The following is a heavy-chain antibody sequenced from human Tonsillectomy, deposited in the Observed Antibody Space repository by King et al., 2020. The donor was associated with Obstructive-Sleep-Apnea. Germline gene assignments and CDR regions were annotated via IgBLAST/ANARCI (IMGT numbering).Heavy chain of an antibody. CDR1: GYSISSGYY. Sequence: VQLQESGPGLVKPSETLSLTCTVSGYSISSGYYWGWIRQPPGKGLEWIGSIYHSESTYYNPSLKSRVTISVDTSKNQFSLKLSSVTAADTAVYYCARDEGNYCSSTSCYRYYYYGMDVWGQGTTVTVSS. J-gene: IGHJ6*02. CDR3: ARDEGNYCSSTSCYRYYYYGMDV. V-gene: IGHV4-38-2*02. D-gene: IGHD2-2*01. CDR2: IYHSEST.